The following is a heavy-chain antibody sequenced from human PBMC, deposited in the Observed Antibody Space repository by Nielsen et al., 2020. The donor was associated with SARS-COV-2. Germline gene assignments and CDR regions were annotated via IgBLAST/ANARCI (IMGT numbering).Heavy chain of an antibody. D-gene: IGHD3-3*01. CDR1: GFTFSSYD. V-gene: IGHV3-13*01. J-gene: IGHJ6*03. CDR2: IGTAGDT. Sequence: GGSLRLSCAASGFTFSSYDMHWVRQATGKGLEWVSAIGTAGDTYYPGSVKGRFTTSRENAKNSLYLQMNSLRAGDTAVYYCAREGGDYDFWSGYYSGYYMDVWGKGTTVTVSS. CDR3: AREGGDYDFWSGYYSGYYMDV.